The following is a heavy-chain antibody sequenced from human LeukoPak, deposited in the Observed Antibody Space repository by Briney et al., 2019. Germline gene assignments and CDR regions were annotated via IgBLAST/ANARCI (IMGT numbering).Heavy chain of an antibody. D-gene: IGHD3-3*01. V-gene: IGHV3-11*01. CDR2: ISSSGSTI. Sequence: GGSLRLSCAASGFTFSDYYMSWIRQAPGKGLEWVSYISSSGSTIYYADSVKGRFTISRDNAKNSLYLQINSLRAEDTAVYYCAKDPNPLYDFWSGYKWGQGTLVIVSS. CDR3: AKDPNPLYDFWSGYK. J-gene: IGHJ4*02. CDR1: GFTFSDYY.